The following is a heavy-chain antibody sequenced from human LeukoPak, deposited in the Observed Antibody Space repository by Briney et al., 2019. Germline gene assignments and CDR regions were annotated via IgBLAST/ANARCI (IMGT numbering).Heavy chain of an antibody. CDR3: ARDLGSGYYYSLESIDY. CDR2: FYHSGST. D-gene: IGHD3-22*01. J-gene: IGHJ4*02. V-gene: IGHV4-38-2*02. Sequence: PSETLSLTCTVSGYSISSSYYWGWIRQPQGKGREWIGSFYHSGSTYYNPSLKSRVTISVDTSKNQFSLKLSSVTAADTVVYYCARDLGSGYYYSLESIDYWGQGTLVTVSS. CDR1: GYSISSSYY.